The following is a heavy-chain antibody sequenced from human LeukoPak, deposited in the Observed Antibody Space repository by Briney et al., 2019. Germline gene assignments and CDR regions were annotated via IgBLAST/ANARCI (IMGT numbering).Heavy chain of an antibody. V-gene: IGHV3-33*01. CDR1: GFTFSSYG. CDR2: IWYDGSNK. Sequence: GGSLRLSCAASGFTFSSYGMHWVRQAPGKGLEWVAVIWYDGSNKYYADSVKGRFTISRDNSMNTLYLQMNSLRAEDTAVYYCARGRDRSFYFDYWGQGTLVTVSS. J-gene: IGHJ4*02. D-gene: IGHD5-24*01. CDR3: ARGRDRSFYFDY.